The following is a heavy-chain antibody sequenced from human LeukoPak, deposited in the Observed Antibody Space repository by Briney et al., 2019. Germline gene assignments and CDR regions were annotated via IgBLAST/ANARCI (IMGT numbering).Heavy chain of an antibody. J-gene: IGHJ5*02. Sequence: GKSLRLSCAASGFMFSRSDIHWVRQAPGQGLEWVAVIWHDRSDTYGSNKYYADSVKGRFTISRDNSKNTVYLQMNSLRVEDTAVYYCAKDGNCGGDCYGWFDPWGQGALVTVSS. CDR1: GFMFSRSD. V-gene: IGHV3-33*06. D-gene: IGHD2-21*02. CDR2: IWHDRSDTYGSNK. CDR3: AKDGNCGGDCYGWFDP.